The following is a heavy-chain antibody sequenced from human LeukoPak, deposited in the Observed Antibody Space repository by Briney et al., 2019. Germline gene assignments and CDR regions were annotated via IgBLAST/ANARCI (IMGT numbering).Heavy chain of an antibody. CDR2: ISGSGGST. CDR1: GFTFSSYG. V-gene: IGHV3-23*01. J-gene: IGHJ5*02. CDR3: AKDGYDSSSPNWFDR. D-gene: IGHD6-6*01. Sequence: GGSLRLSCAASGFTFSSYGMHWVRQAPGKGLEWVSTISGSGGSTYYADSVKGRFTIFRDNSKNTLYLQMNSLRAEDTAIYYCAKDGYDSSSPNWFDRWGQGTLVTVSS.